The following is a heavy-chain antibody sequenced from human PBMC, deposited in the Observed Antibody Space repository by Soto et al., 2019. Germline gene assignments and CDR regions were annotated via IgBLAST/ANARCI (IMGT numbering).Heavy chain of an antibody. CDR2: ISAYNGNT. D-gene: IGHD2-2*01. Sequence: QVQLVQSGAEVKKPGASVKVSCKASGYTFTSYGISWVRQAPGQGLEWMGWISAYNGNTNYAQKFQGRVTITADESTSTAYMELSSLRSEDTAVYYCARGPPFSAASFDYWGQGTLVTVSS. V-gene: IGHV1-18*04. CDR1: GYTFTSYG. J-gene: IGHJ4*02. CDR3: ARGPPFSAASFDY.